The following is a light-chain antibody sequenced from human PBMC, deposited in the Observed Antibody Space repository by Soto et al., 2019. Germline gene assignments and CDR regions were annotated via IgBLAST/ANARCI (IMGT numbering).Light chain of an antibody. CDR3: QQRTNWPPWT. J-gene: IGKJ1*01. CDR1: QSIGLS. Sequence: EIVLTQSPSTLSLSPGQRATLSCRASQSIGLSLAWYQHKPCQAPRLLIYDASTRASGIPARFSGSGSGTDFTLTISSLEPEDFAVYYCQQRTNWPPWTFGQGTKVDIK. V-gene: IGKV3-11*01. CDR2: DAS.